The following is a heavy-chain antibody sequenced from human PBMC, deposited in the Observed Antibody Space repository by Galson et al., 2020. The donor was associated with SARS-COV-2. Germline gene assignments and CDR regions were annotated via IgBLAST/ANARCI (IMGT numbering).Heavy chain of an antibody. CDR2: INHSGST. Sequence: SETLSLTCAVYGGSFSGYYWSWIRQPPGKGLEWIGEINHSGSTNYNPSLKSRVTISVDTSKNQFSLKLSSVTAADTAVYYCARGSVYYDSSAPSPIYYYYYGMDGWGQGTTVTVSS. J-gene: IGHJ6*02. CDR3: ARGSVYYDSSAPSPIYYYYYGMDG. D-gene: IGHD3-22*01. CDR1: GGSFSGYY. V-gene: IGHV4-34*01.